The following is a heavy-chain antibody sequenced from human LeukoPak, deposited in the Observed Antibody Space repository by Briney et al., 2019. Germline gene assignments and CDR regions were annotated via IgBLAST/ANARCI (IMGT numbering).Heavy chain of an antibody. Sequence: PGGSLRLSCAASGFTFSSYAMHWVRQAPGKGLEWVAVISYDGSNKYYADSVKGRFTISRDNSKNTLYLQMNSLRAEDTAVYYCARGGGSYRFDYWGQGTLVTVSS. CDR2: ISYDGSNK. J-gene: IGHJ4*02. CDR3: ARGGGSYRFDY. CDR1: GFTFSSYA. D-gene: IGHD1-26*01. V-gene: IGHV3-30-3*01.